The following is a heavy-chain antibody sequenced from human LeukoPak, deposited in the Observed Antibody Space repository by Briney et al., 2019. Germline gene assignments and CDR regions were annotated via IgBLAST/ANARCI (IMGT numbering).Heavy chain of an antibody. CDR3: AREKARGVIKIDY. V-gene: IGHV4-30-4*01. CDR2: IYYSGST. CDR1: GGSISSGDYY. J-gene: IGHJ4*02. D-gene: IGHD3-10*01. Sequence: SETLSLTCTVSGGSISSGDYYWSWIRQPPGKGLEWIGYIYYSGSTYYNPSLKSRVTISVDTSKNQFSLKLSSVTAADTAVYYCAREKARGVIKIDYWGQGTLVTVSS.